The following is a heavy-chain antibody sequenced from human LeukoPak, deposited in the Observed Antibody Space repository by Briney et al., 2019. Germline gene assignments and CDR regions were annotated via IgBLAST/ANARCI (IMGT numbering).Heavy chain of an antibody. CDR1: GFTFSNYA. D-gene: IGHD4-11*01. J-gene: IGHJ4*02. V-gene: IGHV3-23*01. CDR3: VRDFSLTRLQRPFDY. CDR2: ISGSGDST. Sequence: GGSLRLSCAASGFTFSNYAMSWVRQAPGKGLEWVSGISGSGDSTYFADSVKGRFTISRDNAKNSLHLQMNSLRAEDTAVYYCVRDFSLTRLQRPFDYWGQGTLVTVSS.